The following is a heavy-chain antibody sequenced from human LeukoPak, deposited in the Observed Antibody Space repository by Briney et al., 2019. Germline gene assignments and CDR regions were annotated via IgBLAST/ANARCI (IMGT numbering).Heavy chain of an antibody. Sequence: GGSLRLSCAASGFTFSNAWMSWVRQAPGKGLEWVGRIKSKTDGGTTDYAAPVKGRFTISRDDSKNTLYLQVNSLKTEDTAVYYCTTDGSGSYYLIDYWGQGTLVTVSS. V-gene: IGHV3-15*01. CDR1: GFTFSNAW. J-gene: IGHJ4*02. CDR2: IKSKTDGGTT. CDR3: TTDGSGSYYLIDY. D-gene: IGHD3-10*01.